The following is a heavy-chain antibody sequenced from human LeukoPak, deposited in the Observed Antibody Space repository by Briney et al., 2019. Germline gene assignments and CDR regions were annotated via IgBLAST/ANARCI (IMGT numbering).Heavy chain of an antibody. J-gene: IGHJ5*02. CDR3: ARDIGRYCSSTSCFVNNWFDP. CDR1: GYTFTGYY. Sequence: ASVKVSCKASGYTFTGYYMHWVRQAPGQGLEWMGWINTNTGNPTYAQGFTGRFVFSLDTSVSTAYLQISSLKAEDTTVYYCARDIGRYCSSTSCFVNNWFDPWGQGTLVTVSS. D-gene: IGHD2-2*01. V-gene: IGHV7-4-1*02. CDR2: INTNTGNP.